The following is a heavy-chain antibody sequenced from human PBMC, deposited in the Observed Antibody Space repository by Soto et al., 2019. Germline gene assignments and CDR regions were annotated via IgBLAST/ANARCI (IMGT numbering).Heavy chain of an antibody. V-gene: IGHV4-31*03. Sequence: SETLSLTCTVSGGSISSGGYYWSWIRQHPGKGLEWIGYIYYSGSTYYNPSLKSRVTISVDTSKNQFSLKLSSVTAADTAVYYCARDHYYDSSGYYGWFDPWGQGTLVTVSS. CDR1: GGSISSGGYY. CDR3: ARDHYYDSSGYYGWFDP. CDR2: IYYSGST. D-gene: IGHD3-22*01. J-gene: IGHJ5*02.